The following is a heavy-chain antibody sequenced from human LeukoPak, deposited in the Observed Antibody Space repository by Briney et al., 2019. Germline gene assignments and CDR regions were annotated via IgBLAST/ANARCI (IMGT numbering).Heavy chain of an antibody. CDR3: ADESAGY. V-gene: IGHV4-38-2*02. CDR2: IHSSGNT. CDR1: GYSISSGYY. J-gene: IGHJ4*02. D-gene: IGHD3-3*01. Sequence: PSATLSLTCTVSGYSISSGYYWGWIRQPPGKRLEWVGSIHSSGNTYYNPTLKSRVTISVDTSKNQFSLNLTSVTAADAAVYYCADESAGYWGQGTLVTVSS.